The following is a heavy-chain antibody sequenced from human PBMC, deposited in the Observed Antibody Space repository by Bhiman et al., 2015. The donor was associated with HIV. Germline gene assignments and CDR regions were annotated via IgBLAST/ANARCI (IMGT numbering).Heavy chain of an antibody. V-gene: IGHV3-21*01. J-gene: IGHJ4*02. CDR3: ARGAVAGAFTPSYYFDY. CDR1: GFTFSTYN. D-gene: IGHD6-19*01. CDR2: ISSTSAYI. Sequence: EVQLVESGGGLVKPGGSLRLSCAASGFTFSTYNMNWVRQAPGKGLEWVSLISSTSAYIFWADSVKGRFAISRDNAKNSLYLQMNSLRAEDTGVYYCARGAVAGAFTPSYYFDYWGQGTLVTVSS.